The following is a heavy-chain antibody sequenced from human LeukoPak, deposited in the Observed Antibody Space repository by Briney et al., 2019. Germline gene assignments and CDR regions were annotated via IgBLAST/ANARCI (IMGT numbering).Heavy chain of an antibody. V-gene: IGHV3-21*01. CDR1: GFTFSSYS. J-gene: IGHJ6*02. CDR2: ISSSSSYI. D-gene: IGHD6-13*01. CDR3: ARFPNSSSWYPVGGGYYYYGMDV. Sequence: GGSLRLSCAASGFTFSSYSMNWVRQAPGKGLGWVSSISSSSSYIYYADSVKGRFTISRDNAKNSLYLQMNSLRAEDTAVYYCARFPNSSSWYPVGGGYYYYGMDVWGQGTTVTVSS.